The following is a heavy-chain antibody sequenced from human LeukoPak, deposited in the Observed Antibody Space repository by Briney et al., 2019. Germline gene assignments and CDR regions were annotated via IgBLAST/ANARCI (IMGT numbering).Heavy chain of an antibody. D-gene: IGHD6-19*01. J-gene: IGHJ4*02. CDR1: GYIFTSYN. V-gene: IGHV1-46*01. Sequence: ASVKVSCKASGYIFTSYNMNWVRQAPGQGLEWMGLINPSGGSTNYAQKFQGRVTMTRDTSTSTVYMELSSLRSGDTAVYYCARFAVHRRIAVDGQFGLDYWGQGTLVTVSS. CDR2: INPSGGST. CDR3: ARFAVHRRIAVDGQFGLDY.